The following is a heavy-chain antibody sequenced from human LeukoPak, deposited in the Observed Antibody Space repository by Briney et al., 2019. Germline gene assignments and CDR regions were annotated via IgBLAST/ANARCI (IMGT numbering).Heavy chain of an antibody. Sequence: ASVKVSCKASGYTFTGYYMHWVRQAPGQGLEWMGWINPNSGGTNYAQKFQGRVTMTRDTSISTAYMELSRLRSDDTAVYYCARDEVYGEQYYFDYWGQGTLVTVSS. J-gene: IGHJ4*02. CDR3: ARDEVYGEQYYFDY. CDR2: INPNSGGT. CDR1: GYTFTGYY. D-gene: IGHD4/OR15-4a*01. V-gene: IGHV1-2*02.